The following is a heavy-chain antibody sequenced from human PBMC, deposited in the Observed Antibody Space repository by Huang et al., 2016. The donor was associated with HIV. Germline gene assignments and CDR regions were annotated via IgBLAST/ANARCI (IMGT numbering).Heavy chain of an antibody. Sequence: EVQLVESGGGLVQPGGSLRLSCVAYEFSFITYWMMWLGQVPGKGLEWVASIRGDSGQKDYLDAVLGRFIISIDNPKNSLYLQMNNVRAEDAGVYYCACDPFIKAFDLWGQGTLVTVSS. J-gene: IGHJ3*01. CDR3: ACDPFIKAFDL. CDR1: EFSFITYW. V-gene: IGHV3-7*01. CDR2: IRGDSGQK.